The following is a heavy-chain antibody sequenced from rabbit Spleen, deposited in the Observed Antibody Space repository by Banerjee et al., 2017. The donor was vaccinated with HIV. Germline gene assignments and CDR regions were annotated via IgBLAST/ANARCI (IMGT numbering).Heavy chain of an antibody. Sequence: QSLEESGGGLVKPGASLTLTCKASGFDLSSYYDMCWVRQAPGKGLEWVACAYAGSSGSTYSATWAKGRFTISKTSNTVDLKVTSLTAADTATYFCARGHDGAGDRFHLWGPGTLVTVS. CDR3: ARGHDGAGDRFHL. V-gene: IGHV1S40*01. CDR1: GFDLSSYYD. CDR2: AYAGSSGST. J-gene: IGHJ4*01. D-gene: IGHD2-1*01.